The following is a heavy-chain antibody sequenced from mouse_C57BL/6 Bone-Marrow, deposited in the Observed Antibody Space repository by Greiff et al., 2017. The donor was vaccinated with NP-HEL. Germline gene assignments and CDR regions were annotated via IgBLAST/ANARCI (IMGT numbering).Heavy chain of an antibody. V-gene: IGHV5-4*01. CDR2: ISDGGSYT. J-gene: IGHJ3*01. D-gene: IGHD2-5*01. Sequence: EVQGVESGGGLVKPGGSLKLSCAASGFTFSSYAMSWVRQTPEKRLEWVATISDGGSYTYYPDNVKGRFTISRDNAKNKLYLQMSHLKSEDTAMYYCARERRSYSKRGFAYWGQGTLVTVSA. CDR1: GFTFSSYA. CDR3: ARERRSYSKRGFAY.